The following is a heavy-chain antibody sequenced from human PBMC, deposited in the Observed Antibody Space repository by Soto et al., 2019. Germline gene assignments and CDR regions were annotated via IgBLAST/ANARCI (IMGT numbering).Heavy chain of an antibody. V-gene: IGHV1-18*01. CDR2: ISAYNGNT. CDR1: GYTFTSYG. CDR3: VRDCSSTSCSAYYYYGMDV. D-gene: IGHD2-2*01. J-gene: IGHJ6*02. Sequence: QVQLVQSGAEVKKPGASVKVSCKASGYTFTSYGISWVRQAPGQGLEWMGWISAYNGNTNYAQKLQGRVTMTTDTSTSTAYMELRSLRSDDTAVYYCVRDCSSTSCSAYYYYGMDVWGQGTTVTVSS.